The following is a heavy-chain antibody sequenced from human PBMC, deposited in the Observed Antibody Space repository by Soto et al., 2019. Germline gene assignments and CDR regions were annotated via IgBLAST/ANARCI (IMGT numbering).Heavy chain of an antibody. CDR1: GFTFNNYW. J-gene: IGHJ3*02. D-gene: IGHD3-10*01. CDR2: INSDGSNT. Sequence: GGSLRLSCAASGFTFNNYWMHWVRQAPGKGLVWVSHINSDGSNTIYADSVKGRFTISRDNAKNTLYLQMNSLRAEDTAVYYCAKGVFTLLWFGEPDAFDIWGQGTMVTVSS. CDR3: AKGVFTLLWFGEPDAFDI. V-gene: IGHV3-74*01.